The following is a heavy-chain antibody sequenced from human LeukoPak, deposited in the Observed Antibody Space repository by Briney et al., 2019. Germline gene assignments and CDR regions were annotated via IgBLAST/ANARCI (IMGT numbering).Heavy chain of an antibody. V-gene: IGHV3-7*01. Sequence: GGSLRLSCAASGFTFSSYWMSWVRQAPGKGLEWVANINQDGSEKYYVDSVKGRFTISRDNAKNSLYLQMNSLRAEDTAVYYCARAYDSSSWYWGDYYYYYGMDVWGQGTTVTVSS. CDR2: INQDGSEK. D-gene: IGHD6-13*01. J-gene: IGHJ6*02. CDR3: ARAYDSSSWYWGDYYYYYGMDV. CDR1: GFTFSSYW.